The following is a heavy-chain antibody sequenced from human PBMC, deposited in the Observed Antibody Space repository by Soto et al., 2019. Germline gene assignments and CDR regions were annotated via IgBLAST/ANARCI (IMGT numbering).Heavy chain of an antibody. V-gene: IGHV6-1*01. D-gene: IGHD6-13*01. CDR2: TYYRSKWYN. CDR3: ARVLAAAGTSYYYYGMDV. CDR1: GDSVSSNSAA. J-gene: IGHJ6*02. Sequence: SQTLSLTCAISGDSVSSNSAAWNWIRQSPSRGLEWLGRTYYRSKWYNDYAVSVKSRITINPDTSKNQFSLQLNSVTPEDTAVYYCARVLAAAGTSYYYYGMDVWGQGTTVTVSS.